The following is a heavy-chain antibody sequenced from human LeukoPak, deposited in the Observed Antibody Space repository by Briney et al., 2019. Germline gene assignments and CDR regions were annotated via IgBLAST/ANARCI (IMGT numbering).Heavy chain of an antibody. CDR2: IYYSGST. CDR3: ARAPHSSSWYGNWFDP. J-gene: IGHJ5*02. CDR1: GGSFSGYY. D-gene: IGHD6-13*01. Sequence: SETLSLTCAVYGGSFSGYYWSWIRQPPGKGLEWIGYIYYSGSTNYNPSLKSRVTISVDTSKNQFSLKLSSVTAADTAVYYCARAPHSSSWYGNWFDPWGQGTLVTVSS. V-gene: IGHV4-59*01.